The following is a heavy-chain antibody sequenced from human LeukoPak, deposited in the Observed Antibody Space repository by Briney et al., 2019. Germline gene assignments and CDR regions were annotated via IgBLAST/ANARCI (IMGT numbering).Heavy chain of an antibody. CDR1: GFTFSSRW. V-gene: IGHV3-7*01. CDR2: IKQGGSEK. Sequence: GGSLRLSCAASGFTFSSRWMSYVRQAPGKGLEWVADIKQGGSEKYYVDSVKGRFTISRDNGKNSLYLQMNSLRAEDTAVYYCARGPSYGDRSDFLDYWGQGTLVTVSS. D-gene: IGHD4/OR15-4a*01. CDR3: ARGPSYGDRSDFLDY. J-gene: IGHJ4*02.